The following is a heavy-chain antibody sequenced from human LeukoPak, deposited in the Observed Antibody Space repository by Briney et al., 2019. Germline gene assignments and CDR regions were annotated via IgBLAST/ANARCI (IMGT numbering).Heavy chain of an antibody. CDR3: AREHCSSTCYYDY. J-gene: IGHJ4*02. CDR2: IYHSGST. CDR1: GYSISSGYY. V-gene: IGHV4-38-2*02. D-gene: IGHD2-2*01. Sequence: PSETLSLTCAVSGYSISSGYYWGWIRQPPGKGLEWIGSIYHSGSTYYNPSLKSRVTISVGTSKNQFSLNLSSVTAADTAVYYCAREHCSSTCYYDYWGQGTLVTVSS.